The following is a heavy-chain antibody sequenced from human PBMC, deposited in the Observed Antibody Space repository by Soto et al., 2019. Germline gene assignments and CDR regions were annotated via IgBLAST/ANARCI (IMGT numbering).Heavy chain of an antibody. CDR3: ARHGYSSSFWGGGNWFDP. CDR2: IYYSGST. J-gene: IGHJ5*02. Sequence: SETLSLTCTVSGGSISSSSYYWGWIRQPPGKGLEWIGSIYYSGSTYYNPSLKSRVTISVDTSKNQFSLKLSSVTAADTAVYYCARHGYSSSFWGGGNWFDPWGQGTLVTVSS. D-gene: IGHD6-13*01. CDR1: GGSISSSSYY. V-gene: IGHV4-39*01.